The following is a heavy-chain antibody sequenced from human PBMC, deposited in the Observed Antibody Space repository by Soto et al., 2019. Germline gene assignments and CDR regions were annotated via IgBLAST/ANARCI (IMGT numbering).Heavy chain of an antibody. V-gene: IGHV5-51*01. J-gene: IGHJ3*02. CDR2: IYPGDSDT. CDR1: GYSFTSYW. D-gene: IGHD3-22*01. Sequence: GESLKISCKGSGYSFTSYWIGWVRQMPGKGLEWMGIIYPGDSDTRYSPSFQGQVTISADKSISTAYLQWSSLKASDTAMYYCARQGNYYDSSGTDAFDTWGQGTMVTVS. CDR3: ARQGNYYDSSGTDAFDT.